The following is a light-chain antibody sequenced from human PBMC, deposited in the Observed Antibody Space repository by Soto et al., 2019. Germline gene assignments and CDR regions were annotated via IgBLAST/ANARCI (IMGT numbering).Light chain of an antibody. V-gene: IGKV2-28*01. CDR3: MQALQTPMFT. J-gene: IGKJ2*01. CDR1: QSLLHSNGYNY. CDR2: LGS. Sequence: DIVLTQSPAPLPVTPGEPASISCRSSQSLLHSNGYNYLDWYLQKPGQSPQLLIYLGSTRASGVPDRFSGSGSGTDFTLNISRVEAGDVGVYYCMQALQTPMFTFGQGTKLQI.